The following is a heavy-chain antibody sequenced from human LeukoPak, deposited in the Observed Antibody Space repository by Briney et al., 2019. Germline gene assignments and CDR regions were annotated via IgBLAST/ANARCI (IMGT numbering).Heavy chain of an antibody. J-gene: IGHJ5*02. Sequence: SVKVCCKASGGTFSSYAISWVRQAPGQGLEWMGGIIPIFGTANYAQKFQGRVTITADESTSTAYMELSSLRSEDTAVYYCARMRFYDFWSGYYWFDPWGQGTLVTVSS. CDR3: ARMRFYDFWSGYYWFDP. V-gene: IGHV1-69*01. CDR2: IIPIFGTA. D-gene: IGHD3-3*01. CDR1: GGTFSSYA.